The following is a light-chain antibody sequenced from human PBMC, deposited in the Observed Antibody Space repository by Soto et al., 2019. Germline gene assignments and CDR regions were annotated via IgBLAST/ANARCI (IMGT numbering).Light chain of an antibody. Sequence: EIVWTQSPDTMSLSPGERCTLSCVASQSMSSTQLVWYQQKPGQAPTLLIFGASSRATGIPDRFSGSGSGTDFTLTISGLQPEDFAVYYCQPYGTSPGTFGQGTQVDIK. V-gene: IGKV3-20*01. J-gene: IGKJ1*01. CDR1: QSMSSTQ. CDR2: GAS. CDR3: QPYGTSPGT.